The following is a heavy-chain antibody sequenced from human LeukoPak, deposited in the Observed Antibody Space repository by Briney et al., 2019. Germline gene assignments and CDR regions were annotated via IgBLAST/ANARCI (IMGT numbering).Heavy chain of an antibody. CDR1: GYTFTSYG. CDR2: ISAYNGNT. Sequence: ASVKVSCKASGYTFTSYGISWVRQAPGQGLEWMGWISAYNGNTNYAQKLQGRVTMTTDTSTSTAYMELSSLNSEDTAVYYCARESPSTFYFDYWGQGTLVTVSS. D-gene: IGHD1-1*01. J-gene: IGHJ4*02. CDR3: ARESPSTFYFDY. V-gene: IGHV1-18*01.